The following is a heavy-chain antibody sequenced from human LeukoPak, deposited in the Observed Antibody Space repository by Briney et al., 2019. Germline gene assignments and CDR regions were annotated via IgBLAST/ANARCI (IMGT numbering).Heavy chain of an antibody. CDR1: GFTFSGSA. Sequence: GALRLSCAASGFTFSGSAMHWVRQASGKGLEWVGRIRSKANSYATAYAASVKGRFTISRDDSKNTAYLQMNSLKTEDTAVYYCEVKKKDAFDIWGQGTMVTVSS. CDR2: IRSKANSYAT. V-gene: IGHV3-73*01. D-gene: IGHD2-21*01. J-gene: IGHJ3*02. CDR3: EVKKKDAFDI.